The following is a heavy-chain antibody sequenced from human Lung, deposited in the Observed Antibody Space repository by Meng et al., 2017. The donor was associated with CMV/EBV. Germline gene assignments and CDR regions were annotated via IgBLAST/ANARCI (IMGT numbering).Heavy chain of an antibody. CDR1: GFSFTNSW. CDR3: AKAPDLHYYYGLDV. V-gene: IGHV5-51*01. Sequence: SXKASGFSFTNSWVGWVRQMPGKGLEWMAFIYPGDSETKYSPAFQGQVTISADKSISTAYLQWSSLKASDTAMYYCAKAPDLHYYYGLDVWGQGTTVTVSS. J-gene: IGHJ6*02. CDR2: IYPGDSET.